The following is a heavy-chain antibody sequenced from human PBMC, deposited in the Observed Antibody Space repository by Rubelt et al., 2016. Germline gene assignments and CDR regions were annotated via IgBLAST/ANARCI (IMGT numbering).Heavy chain of an antibody. V-gene: IGHV3-23*04. D-gene: IGHD2-21*02. CDR1: GFTFSTYA. J-gene: IGHJ4*02. Sequence: EVQLVESGGDLVQPGRSLRLSCAASGFTFSTYAMSWVRQAPGKGLEWVSGINNNGGGAYYADSVKGRFTLSRDNSKNTVYRQMNSLRAEDTAVEYCATHPVETATKYHVDYWGQGTLVTVSS. CDR3: ATHPVETATKYHVDY. CDR2: INNNGGGA.